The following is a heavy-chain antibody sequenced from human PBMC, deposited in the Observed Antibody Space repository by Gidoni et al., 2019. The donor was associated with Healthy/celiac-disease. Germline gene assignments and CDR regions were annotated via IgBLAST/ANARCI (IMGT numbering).Heavy chain of an antibody. CDR2: MSSRSSYI. CDR3: ERDWGYYDSSGYDYDGIDY. CDR1: GFTFSTYF. D-gene: IGHD3-22*01. J-gene: IGHJ4*02. V-gene: IGHV3-21*01. Sequence: DVQLVESGGCLVKPGGSLRLSCAASGFTFSTYFITWVRQAPGKGLQWVSSMSSRSSYIYYEDAVKGRFTISRDKAKNSVDLQMNSLRAEDTAVYYCERDWGYYDSSGYDYDGIDYWGQGTLVTVSS.